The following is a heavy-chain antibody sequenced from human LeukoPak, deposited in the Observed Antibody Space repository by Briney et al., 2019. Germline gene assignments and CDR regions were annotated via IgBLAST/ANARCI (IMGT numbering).Heavy chain of an antibody. J-gene: IGHJ4*02. V-gene: IGHV4-59*01. D-gene: IGHD3-22*01. CDR1: GASINSYC. CDR3: TKGYYEPFDC. Sequence: SETLSLTCNVSGASINSYCWNWIRQPPGKGLEWIGYISYDGKTNYNPSLKSRLTLSVDTSKNQFSLNLNSVTAADTARYYGTKGYYEPFDCWGQGTLVTVTS. CDR2: ISYDGKT.